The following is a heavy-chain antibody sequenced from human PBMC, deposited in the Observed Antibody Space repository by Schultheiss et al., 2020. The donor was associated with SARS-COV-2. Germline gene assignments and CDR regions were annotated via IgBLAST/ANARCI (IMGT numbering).Heavy chain of an antibody. CDR3: ARDAARRGY. D-gene: IGHD6-6*01. Sequence: GGSLRLSCAASGFTFSSYGMHWVRQAPGKGLEWVSYISSSGSTIYYADSVKGRFTISRDNSKNTLYLQMNSLRAEDTAVYYCARDAARRGYWGQGTLVTVSS. J-gene: IGHJ4*02. V-gene: IGHV3-48*01. CDR1: GFTFSSYG. CDR2: ISSSGSTI.